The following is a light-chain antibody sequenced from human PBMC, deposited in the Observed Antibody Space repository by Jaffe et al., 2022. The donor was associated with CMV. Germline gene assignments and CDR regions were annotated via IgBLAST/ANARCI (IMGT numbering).Light chain of an antibody. CDR2: KTS. CDR3: QQYSVYSTT. Sequence: DIQMTQSPSTLSASVGDRVTITCRASQTISSWLAWYQQKPGKAPKLLIYKTSNLESGVPSRFSGSGSGTEFTLTISSLQPDDFATYYCQQYSVYSTTFGQGTKVESK. V-gene: IGKV1-5*03. CDR1: QTISSW. J-gene: IGKJ1*01.